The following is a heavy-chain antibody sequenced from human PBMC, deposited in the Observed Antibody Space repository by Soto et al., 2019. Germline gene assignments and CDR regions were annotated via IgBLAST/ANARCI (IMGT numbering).Heavy chain of an antibody. CDR3: ARTPYYHYGMDV. V-gene: IGHV4-59*01. CDR1: GGSISSYY. J-gene: IGHJ6*02. Sequence: NPSETLSLTCTVSGGSISSYYWSWIRQPPGKGLEWIGYIYYSGSTNYNPSLKSRVTISVDTSKNQFSLKLSSVTAADTAVYYCARTPYYHYGMDVWGQGTTVTVSS. CDR2: IYYSGST.